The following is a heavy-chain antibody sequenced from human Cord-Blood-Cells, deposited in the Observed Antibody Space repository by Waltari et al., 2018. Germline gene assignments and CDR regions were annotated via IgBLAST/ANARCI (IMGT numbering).Heavy chain of an antibody. CDR3: ARPGANYDFWSGYKDYGMDV. D-gene: IGHD3-3*01. Sequence: SWVRQAPGQGLEWMGGIIPIFGTANYAQKFQGRVTITADKSTSTAYMELSSLRSEDTAVYYCARPGANYDFWSGYKDYGMDVWGQGTTVTVSS. V-gene: IGHV1-69*06. J-gene: IGHJ6*02. CDR2: IIPIFGTA.